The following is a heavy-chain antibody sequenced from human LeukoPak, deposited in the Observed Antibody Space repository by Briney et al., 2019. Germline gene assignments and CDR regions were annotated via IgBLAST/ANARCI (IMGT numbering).Heavy chain of an antibody. CDR1: GGSISSSNW. CDR2: IYHSGST. CDR3: ARQPVLRFLEWLPPDGMDV. J-gene: IGHJ6*02. D-gene: IGHD3-3*01. Sequence: KPSGTLSLTCAVSGGSISSSNWWSWVRQPPGKGLEWIGEIYHSGSTNYNPSLKSRVTISVDKSKNQFSLKLSSVTAADTAVYYCARQPVLRFLEWLPPDGMDVWGQGTTVTVSS. V-gene: IGHV4-4*02.